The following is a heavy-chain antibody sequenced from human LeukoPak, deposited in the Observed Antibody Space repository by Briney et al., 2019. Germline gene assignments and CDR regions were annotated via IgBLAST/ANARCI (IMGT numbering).Heavy chain of an antibody. CDR2: TYYGSKWYN. CDR3: ARGPLGYSYRPHFDY. CDR1: GDSVTSYSAA. Sequence: SQPLSLTCAISGDSVTSYSAAWNWIRQSPSRGLEWLGRTYYGSKWYNDYAVSVNSRITNNPDTSKNQCSLQLNSVTPEDTAADYWARGPLGYSYRPHFDYSGEGTLPSVSS. V-gene: IGHV6-1*01. D-gene: IGHD5-18*01. J-gene: IGHJ4*02.